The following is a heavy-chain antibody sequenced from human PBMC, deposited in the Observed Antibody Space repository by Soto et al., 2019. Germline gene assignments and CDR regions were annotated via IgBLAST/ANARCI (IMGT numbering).Heavy chain of an antibody. V-gene: IGHV4-34*01. CDR1: GGSFSGYY. CDR3: AAKYVVAATLRKYYFDY. D-gene: IGHD2-15*01. CDR2: INHSGSA. Sequence: SETLSLTCAVYGGSFSGYYWSWIRQPPGKGLEWIGEINHSGSAKYNPSLKSRVTISVDTSKNQFSLKLSSVTAADTAVYYCAAKYVVAATLRKYYFDYWGQGTLVTVSS. J-gene: IGHJ4*02.